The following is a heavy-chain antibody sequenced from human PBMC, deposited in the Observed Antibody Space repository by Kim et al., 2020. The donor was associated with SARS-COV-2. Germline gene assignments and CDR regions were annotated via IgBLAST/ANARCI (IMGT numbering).Heavy chain of an antibody. CDR3: AKDPGYSYGYSAAGFDY. J-gene: IGHJ4*02. V-gene: IGHV3-23*01. Sequence: GGSLRLSCAASGFTFSSYAMSWVRQAPGKGLEWVSAISGSGGSTYYADSVKGRFTISRDNSKNTLYVQMNSLRADDTAVYYCAKDPGYSYGYSAAGFDYWGQGTLVTVSS. CDR2: ISGSGGST. D-gene: IGHD5-18*01. CDR1: GFTFSSYA.